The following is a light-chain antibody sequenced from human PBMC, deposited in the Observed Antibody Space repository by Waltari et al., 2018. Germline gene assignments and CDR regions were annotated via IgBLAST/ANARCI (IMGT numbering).Light chain of an antibody. V-gene: IGKV1-33*01. CDR3: QRDENFPET. J-gene: IGKJ5*01. CDR2: DTC. Sequence: DIQVTQSPSSLSASVGDRVTITCQASHDSSNYLNWYHQKPGKAPKLLIYDTCHLQTGGPSRLSGSGGGTEFTFTISSLQPEDIATEYCQRDENFPETFGEGTRLEIK. CDR1: HDSSNY.